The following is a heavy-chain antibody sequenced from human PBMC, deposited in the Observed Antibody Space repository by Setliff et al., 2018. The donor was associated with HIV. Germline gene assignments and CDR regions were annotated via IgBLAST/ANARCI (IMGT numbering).Heavy chain of an antibody. J-gene: IGHJ4*02. V-gene: IGHV4-59*01. CDR2: IYYSGST. D-gene: IGHD5-12*01. CDR1: GGSISTYY. Sequence: SETLSLTCTVSGGSISTYYWSWIRQPPGKGLEWIGYIYYSGSTNYKPSLKSRVTISVDTSKNQFSLKLSSVTAADTAVYYCARVNTLLAFFTHRGPGILVTVSS. CDR3: ARVNTLLAFFTH.